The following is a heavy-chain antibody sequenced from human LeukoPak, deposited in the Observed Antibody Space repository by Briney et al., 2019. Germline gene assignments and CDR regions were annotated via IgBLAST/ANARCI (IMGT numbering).Heavy chain of an antibody. D-gene: IGHD6-19*01. CDR1: GFTFSSYW. Sequence: PGGSLRLSCAASGFTFSSYWMHWVRQAPGKGPVWVSRINSDGSSTSYADSVKGRFTISRDNAKNTLYLQMNSLRAEDTAVYYCARGGEYSSGWYSGYWGQGTLVTVSS. V-gene: IGHV3-74*01. CDR2: INSDGSST. CDR3: ARGGEYSSGWYSGY. J-gene: IGHJ4*02.